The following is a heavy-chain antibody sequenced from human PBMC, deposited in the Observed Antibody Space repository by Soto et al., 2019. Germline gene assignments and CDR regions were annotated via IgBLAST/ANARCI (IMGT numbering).Heavy chain of an antibody. CDR3: ALTDTNYDFWSGYQLRSYYYGMEV. CDR1: GYTFTSYY. V-gene: IGHV1-46*01. CDR2: INPSGGST. D-gene: IGHD3-3*01. Sequence: ASVKGSCKTSGYTFTSYYMHWVRQAPGQGLEWMGIINPSGGSTSYAQKFQGRVTMTRDTSTSTVYMELSSLRSEDTAVYYCALTDTNYDFWSGYQLRSYYYGMEVWGQGTTVTVSS. J-gene: IGHJ6*02.